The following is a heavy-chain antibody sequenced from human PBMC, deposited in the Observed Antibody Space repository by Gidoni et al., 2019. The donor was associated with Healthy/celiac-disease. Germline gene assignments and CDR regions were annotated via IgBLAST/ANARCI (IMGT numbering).Heavy chain of an antibody. Sequence: EVQLVESGGGLVQPGGSLRLSCAASGFTFSSYEMNWVRQAPGKGLEWVSYISSSGSTIYYADSVKCRFTISRDNAKNSLYLQMNSLRAEDTAVYYCARAAAVIGAFDIWGQGTMVTVSS. J-gene: IGHJ3*02. V-gene: IGHV3-48*03. CDR3: ARAAAVIGAFDI. CDR1: GFTFSSYE. CDR2: ISSSGSTI. D-gene: IGHD2-21*01.